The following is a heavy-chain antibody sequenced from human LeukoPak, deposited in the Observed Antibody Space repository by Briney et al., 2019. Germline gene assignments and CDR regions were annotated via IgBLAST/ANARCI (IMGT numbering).Heavy chain of an antibody. V-gene: IGHV4-4*07. Sequence: SETLSLTCTVSGGSISSYYWSWIRQPAGKGLEWIGRIYTSGSTNYNPSLKSRVTISVDTSKNQFSLKLSSVTAADTAVYYCARGRTRITMVRGVIGWFDPWGQGTLVTVSS. D-gene: IGHD3-10*01. CDR2: IYTSGST. CDR3: ARGRTRITMVRGVIGWFDP. J-gene: IGHJ5*02. CDR1: GGSISSYY.